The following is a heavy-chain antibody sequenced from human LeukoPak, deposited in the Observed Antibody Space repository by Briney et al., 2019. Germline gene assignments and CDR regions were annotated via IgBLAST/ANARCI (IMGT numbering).Heavy chain of an antibody. J-gene: IGHJ4*02. D-gene: IGHD3-10*01. CDR2: IYSGGAP. CDR1: GFTVSSNY. V-gene: IGHV3-66*02. CDR3: ARDRGRGLDC. Sequence: GGSLRLSCAASGFTVSSNYMSWVRQAPGKGLEWVSVIYSGGAPYYADSVKGRFTISTDNSKNTLYLQMNSLRTEDTAVYYCARDRGRGLDCWGQGTLVTVSS.